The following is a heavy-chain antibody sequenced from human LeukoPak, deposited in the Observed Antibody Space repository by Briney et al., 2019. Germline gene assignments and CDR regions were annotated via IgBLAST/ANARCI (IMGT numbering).Heavy chain of an antibody. CDR3: ATPRYYGLGMDV. Sequence: GASVKVSCKASGYTFTGYYMHWVRQAPGKGLEWMGGFDPEDGETIYAQKFQGRVTMTEDTSTDTAYMELSSLRSEDTAVYYCATPRYYGLGMDVWGQGTTVTVSS. CDR1: GYTFTGYY. V-gene: IGHV1-24*01. D-gene: IGHD3-10*01. J-gene: IGHJ6*02. CDR2: FDPEDGET.